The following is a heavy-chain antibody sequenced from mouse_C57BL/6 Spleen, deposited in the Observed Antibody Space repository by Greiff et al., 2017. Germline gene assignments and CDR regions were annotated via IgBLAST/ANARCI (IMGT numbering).Heavy chain of an antibody. CDR3: AREGYDAYYAMDY. D-gene: IGHD2-2*01. CDR1: GYTFTTYP. CDR2: FHPYTDDT. V-gene: IGHV1-47*01. Sequence: VQLQQSGAELVKPGASVKMSCKASGYTFTTYPMEWMKQNHGKSLEWIGNFHPYTDDTKYNEKFKGKATLTGEKSSNTVYLKRNWLTSNDSAVYYCAREGYDAYYAMDYWGQGTSVTVSS. J-gene: IGHJ4*01.